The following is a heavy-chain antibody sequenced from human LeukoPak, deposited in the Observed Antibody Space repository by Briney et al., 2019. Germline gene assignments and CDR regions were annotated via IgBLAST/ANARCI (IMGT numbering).Heavy chain of an antibody. V-gene: IGHV4-59*01. CDR2: IYYSGST. D-gene: IGHD3-3*01. CDR3: ARITIFGVVSY. J-gene: IGHJ4*02. Sequence: SETLSLTCTVSGGSISSYYWSWIRQPPGKGLEWIGYIYYSGSTNYNPSLKSRVTISVDTSKNQFSLKLSSVTAADTAVYYCARITIFGVVSYWGQGTLVTVSS. CDR1: GGSISSYY.